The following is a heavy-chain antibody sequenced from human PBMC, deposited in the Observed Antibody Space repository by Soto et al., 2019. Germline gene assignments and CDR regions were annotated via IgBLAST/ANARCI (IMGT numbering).Heavy chain of an antibody. D-gene: IGHD2-15*01. CDR3: ARYCGAGSCYLGAVDL. J-gene: IGHJ3*01. CDR2: IYHSGST. V-gene: IGHV4-4*02. Sequence: QMQLQESGPGLVKPSGTLSLTCTVSGVSINSANWWTWVRQSPGKGLEWIGEIYHSGSTNFNPSLKSRVTITVDISKNQVYLVRTSVSVAETNVYYCARYCGAGSCYLGAVDLWGEGKMVTVSS. CDR1: GVSINSANW.